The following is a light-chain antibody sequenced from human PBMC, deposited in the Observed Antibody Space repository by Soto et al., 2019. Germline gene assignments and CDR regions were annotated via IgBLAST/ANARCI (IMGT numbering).Light chain of an antibody. CDR1: QSVLYSSNNKNY. CDR3: QQYYSTPLT. CDR2: WAS. Sequence: DIVMTQSQDSLAVSLGERATINCKSSQSVLYSSNNKNYLVWYQQKPGQPPKLLLYWASTRESGVPDRFSGSGSGTDFTLTISSLQAEDVAVYYCQQYYSTPLTFGGGTKV. V-gene: IGKV4-1*01. J-gene: IGKJ4*01.